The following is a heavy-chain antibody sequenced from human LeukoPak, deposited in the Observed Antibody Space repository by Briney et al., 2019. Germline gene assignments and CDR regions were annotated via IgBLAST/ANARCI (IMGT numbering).Heavy chain of an antibody. V-gene: IGHV4-59*01. Sequence: SETLSPTCTVSGGSISSYYWSWIRQPPGKGLEWIGYIYYSGSTNYNPSLKSRVTISVDTSKNQFSLKLSSVTAADTAVYYCARARSSSWYEGFDPWGQGTLVTVSS. J-gene: IGHJ5*02. CDR2: IYYSGST. CDR3: ARARSSSWYEGFDP. D-gene: IGHD6-13*01. CDR1: GGSISSYY.